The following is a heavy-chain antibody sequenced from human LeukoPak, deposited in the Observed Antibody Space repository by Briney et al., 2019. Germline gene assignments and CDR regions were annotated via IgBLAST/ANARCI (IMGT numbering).Heavy chain of an antibody. V-gene: IGHV4-4*07. CDR3: GKESMSVVGTVEV. CDR1: GGSISDSY. D-gene: IGHD6-19*01. CDR2: INRNGIT. Sequence: PSETLSLTCSVSGGSISDSYWGWIRQPAGSGLEWIGRINRNGITKYNPSLGSRVTMSVDPSKNQLSLTLRSVTAADTALYYCGKESMSVVGTVEVWGQGILVTVS. J-gene: IGHJ4*02.